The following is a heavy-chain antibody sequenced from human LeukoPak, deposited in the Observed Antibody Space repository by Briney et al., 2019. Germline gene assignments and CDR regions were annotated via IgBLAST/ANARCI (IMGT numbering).Heavy chain of an antibody. CDR3: ATDVAVAGLQ. D-gene: IGHD6-19*01. J-gene: IGHJ4*02. CDR1: GYTFTGYY. Sequence: GASVKVSCKASGYTFTGYYMHWVRQAPGQGLEWMGWINPNSGGTNYAQKFQGRVTMTEDTSTDTAYMELSSLRSEDTAVYYCATDVAVAGLQWGQGTLVTVSS. V-gene: IGHV1-2*02. CDR2: INPNSGGT.